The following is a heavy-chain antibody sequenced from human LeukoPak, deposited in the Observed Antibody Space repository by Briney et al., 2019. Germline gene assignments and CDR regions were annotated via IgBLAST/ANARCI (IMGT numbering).Heavy chain of an antibody. J-gene: IGHJ6*03. D-gene: IGHD6-6*01. CDR1: GGAFSSYA. CDR3: ARDSGAARPPGGYYYYYMDV. Sequence: SVKVSCKASGGAFSSYAISWVRQAPGQGLEWMGGIIPIFGTANYAQKFQGRVTITADESTSTAYMELSSLRSEDTAVYYCARDSGAARPPGGYYYYYMDVWGKGTTVTVSS. CDR2: IIPIFGTA. V-gene: IGHV1-69*01.